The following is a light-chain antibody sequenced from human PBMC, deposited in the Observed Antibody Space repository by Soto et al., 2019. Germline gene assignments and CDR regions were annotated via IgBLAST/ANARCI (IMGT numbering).Light chain of an antibody. Sequence: EIVMTQSPATLSVSPGERATLSCRASQSVSSNLAWYQQKPGQAPRLLLYGASTRATGIPARFSCSGSGTEFTLTISSLQSEDFAVYYCQQYNNWPPGTFGQGTKVEIK. J-gene: IGKJ1*01. V-gene: IGKV3-15*01. CDR1: QSVSSN. CDR3: QQYNNWPPGT. CDR2: GAS.